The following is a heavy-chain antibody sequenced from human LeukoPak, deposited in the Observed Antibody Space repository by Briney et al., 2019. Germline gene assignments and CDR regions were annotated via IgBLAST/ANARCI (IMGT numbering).Heavy chain of an antibody. CDR1: GFSFSNHY. D-gene: IGHD6-19*01. J-gene: IGHJ4*02. V-gene: IGHV3-7*01. CDR3: TRVIVAVPGYFDYFDF. Sequence: GGSLRLSCTASGFSFSNHYMRWTRQAPGKGLEWVANINEDGSNKWHLGSVKGRFTVSRDNARNSLYLQMNSLRVEDTAVYYCTRVIVAVPGYFDYFDFWGQGVLVTVSS. CDR2: INEDGSNK.